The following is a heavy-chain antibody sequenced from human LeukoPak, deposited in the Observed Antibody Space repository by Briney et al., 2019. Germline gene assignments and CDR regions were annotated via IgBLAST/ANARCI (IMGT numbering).Heavy chain of an antibody. Sequence: PSQTLSLTCTVSGGSISSYYWSWIRQPPGKGLEWIGYIYYSGSTNYNPSLKSRVTISVDTSKNQFSLKLSSVTAADTAVYYCARDPPLGPLGFDPWGQGTLVTVSS. V-gene: IGHV4-59*01. CDR3: ARDPPLGPLGFDP. D-gene: IGHD1-26*01. CDR1: GGSISSYY. CDR2: IYYSGST. J-gene: IGHJ5*02.